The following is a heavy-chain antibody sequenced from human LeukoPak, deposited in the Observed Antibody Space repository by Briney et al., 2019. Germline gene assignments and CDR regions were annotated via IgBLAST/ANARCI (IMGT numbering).Heavy chain of an antibody. CDR1: GFTFSNAW. CDR3: TTVKEGYYGSGSYYNAYYYYGMDV. J-gene: IGHJ6*02. CDR2: IKSKTDGGTT. V-gene: IGHV3-15*01. Sequence: GGSLRLSCAASGFTFSNAWMSWVRQAPGKGLEWVGRIKSKTDGGTTDYAAPVKGRFTISRDESKNTLYLQMNSLKTEDTAVYYCTTVKEGYYGSGSYYNAYYYYGMDVWGQGTTVTVSS. D-gene: IGHD3-10*01.